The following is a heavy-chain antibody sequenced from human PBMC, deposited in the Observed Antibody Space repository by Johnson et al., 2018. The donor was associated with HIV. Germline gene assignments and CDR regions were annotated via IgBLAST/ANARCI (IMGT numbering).Heavy chain of an antibody. D-gene: IGHD5-24*01. CDR3: ARLRDGYNFDAFDS. Sequence: QVQLVESGGDVVQPGRSLRLSCVASGFTFSSYGMHWVRQAPGKGLEWVAVISYDGDNKYYADSVKGRFTISRDNSKNTRYLQMNSMTAEDTALYYCARLRDGYNFDAFDSWGQGTMVTVSS. CDR2: ISYDGDNK. CDR1: GFTFSSYG. V-gene: IGHV3-30*03. J-gene: IGHJ3*02.